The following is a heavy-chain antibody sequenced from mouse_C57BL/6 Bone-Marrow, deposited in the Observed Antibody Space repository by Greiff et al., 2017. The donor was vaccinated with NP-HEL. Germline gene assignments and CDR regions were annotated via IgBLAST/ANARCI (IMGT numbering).Heavy chain of an antibody. CDR3: ARRRDYGSSLYFDY. D-gene: IGHD1-1*01. V-gene: IGHV1-82*01. J-gene: IGHJ2*01. Sequence: VQLQQSGPELVKPGASVKISCKASGYAFSSSWMKWVKQRPGKGLEWIGRVYPGDGDTNYNGKFKGKATLTADKSSSTAYMQLSSLTSEDSAVYFCARRRDYGSSLYFDYWGQGTTLTVSS. CDR1: GYAFSSSW. CDR2: VYPGDGDT.